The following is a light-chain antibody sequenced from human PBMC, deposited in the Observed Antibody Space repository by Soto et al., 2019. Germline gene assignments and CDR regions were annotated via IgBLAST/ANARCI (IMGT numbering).Light chain of an antibody. CDR3: SSHTSSSTVV. CDR1: SSDVGGYNY. V-gene: IGLV2-14*01. J-gene: IGLJ2*01. CDR2: EVS. Sequence: QSALTQPASVSGSPGQSITISCSGTSSDVGGYNYVSCYQQHPGKAPKRMIYEVSNRPSGVSNRFSGSKSGNTASLTISGLQAEDEADYYCSSHTSSSTVVFGGGTKLTVL.